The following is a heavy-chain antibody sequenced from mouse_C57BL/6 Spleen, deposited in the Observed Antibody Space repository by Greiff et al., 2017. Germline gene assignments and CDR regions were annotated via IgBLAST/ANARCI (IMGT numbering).Heavy chain of an antibody. CDR2: IDPNSGGT. V-gene: IGHV1-72*01. D-gene: IGHD1-1*01. CDR1: GYTFTSYW. CDR3: AREDGYGSSYELDY. Sequence: QVQLQQSGAELVKPGASVKLSCKASGYTFTSYWMHWVKQRPGRGLEWIGRIDPNSGGTKYNEKFKSKATLTVDKPSSTAYMQLSSLTSEDSAVSDCAREDGYGSSYELDYWGQGTTLTVSS. J-gene: IGHJ2*01.